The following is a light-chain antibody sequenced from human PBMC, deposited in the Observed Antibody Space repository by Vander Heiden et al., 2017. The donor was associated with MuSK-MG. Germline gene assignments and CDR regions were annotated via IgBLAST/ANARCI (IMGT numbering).Light chain of an antibody. J-gene: IGKJ4*01. CDR3: QQSHSTPLT. CDR2: VAS. Sequence: DIQMTQSPSSLSASVGDRVTITCRASQSISSYLNWYQQRPGNAPNLLIYVASSLHSGVPSRFSGSGSGTDFTLTISSLQPEDFATYYCQQSHSTPLTFGGGTKVEIK. V-gene: IGKV1-39*01. CDR1: QSISSY.